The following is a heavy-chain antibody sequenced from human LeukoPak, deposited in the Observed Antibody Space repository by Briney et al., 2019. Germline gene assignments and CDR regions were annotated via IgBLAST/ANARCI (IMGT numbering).Heavy chain of an antibody. CDR1: GYTFTSYY. J-gene: IGHJ5*02. V-gene: IGHV1-46*01. CDR2: INPSGGST. D-gene: IGHD2-15*01. CDR3: ARVYCSGGSCYSGWFDP. Sequence: VASVKVSCKASGYTFTSYYMHWVRQAPGQGLEWMGIINPSGGSTSYAQKFQGRVTMTRDTSTSTVYMELSSLRSEDTAVYYCARVYCSGGSCYSGWFDPWGQGTLVTVSS.